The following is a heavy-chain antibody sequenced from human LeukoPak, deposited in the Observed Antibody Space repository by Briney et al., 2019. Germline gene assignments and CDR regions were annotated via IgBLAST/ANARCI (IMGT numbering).Heavy chain of an antibody. D-gene: IGHD3-10*01. Sequence: SETLSLTCTVSGGSISSSSYYWGWIRQPPGTGLEWIGSIYYSGSTYYNPSLKSRVTISVDTSKNQFSLKLSSVTAADTAVYYCARRLPGFLVRGVLNGNWFDPWGQGTLVTVSS. V-gene: IGHV4-39*01. CDR2: IYYSGST. CDR1: GGSISSSSYY. CDR3: ARRLPGFLVRGVLNGNWFDP. J-gene: IGHJ5*02.